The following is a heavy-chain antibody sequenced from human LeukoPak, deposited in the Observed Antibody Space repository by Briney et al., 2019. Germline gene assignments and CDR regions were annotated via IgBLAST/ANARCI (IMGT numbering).Heavy chain of an antibody. CDR1: GFTFSSYS. V-gene: IGHV3-21*01. J-gene: IGHJ6*02. CDR3: ARAMGIVPLYGMDV. CDR2: ISSSSSYI. Sequence: PGGSLRLSCAASGFTFSSYSMNWVRQAPGKGLEWVSPISSSSSYIYYADSVKGRFTISRDNAKNSLYLQMNSLRAEDTAVYYCARAMGIVPLYGMDVWGQGTTVTVSS. D-gene: IGHD2-2*03.